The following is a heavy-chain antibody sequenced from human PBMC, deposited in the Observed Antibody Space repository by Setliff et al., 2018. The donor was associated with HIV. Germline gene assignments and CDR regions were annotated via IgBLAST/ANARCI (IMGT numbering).Heavy chain of an antibody. CDR2: INYRGNT. D-gene: IGHD3-10*01. V-gene: IGHV4-39*01. Sequence: SETLSLTCTVSGGSISSSSYYWGWIRQPPGKGLDWIGSINYRGNTYYNPSLKSRAAISVDTSKNQISLKLSSVTAADTAVYYCASLDGSESPYIYYYYMDVWVKGTAVTVSS. J-gene: IGHJ6*03. CDR1: GGSISSSSYY. CDR3: ASLDGSESPYIYYYYMDV.